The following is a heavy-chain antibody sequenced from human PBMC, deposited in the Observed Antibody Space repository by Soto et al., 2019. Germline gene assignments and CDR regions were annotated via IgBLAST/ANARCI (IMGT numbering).Heavy chain of an antibody. Sequence: AAVKFYCKASGYTFTSYGISWVRQAPGQGLEWMGWISAYNGNTNYAQKLQGRVTMTTDTSTSTAYMELRSLRSDDTAVYYCARVLYYYDSSGLYYFDYWGQGTLVTVSS. D-gene: IGHD3-22*01. CDR1: GYTFTSYG. V-gene: IGHV1-18*01. CDR3: ARVLYYYDSSGLYYFDY. J-gene: IGHJ4*02. CDR2: ISAYNGNT.